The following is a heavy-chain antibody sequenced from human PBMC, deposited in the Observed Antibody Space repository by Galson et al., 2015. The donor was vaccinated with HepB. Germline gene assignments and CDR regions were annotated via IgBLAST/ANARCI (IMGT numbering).Heavy chain of an antibody. V-gene: IGHV6-1*01. CDR1: GDSVFTNGVA. CDR3: ARGRNGGLDG. D-gene: IGHD3-16*01. Sequence: CAISGDSVFTNGVAWNWIRQSPSRGLEWLGRTYYRSTWRHDYAVSVESQITINLDTSVNHFSLQLNSVTPEDTAMYYCARGRNGGLDGWGQGTLVTVSS. CDR2: TYYRSTWRH. J-gene: IGHJ5*02.